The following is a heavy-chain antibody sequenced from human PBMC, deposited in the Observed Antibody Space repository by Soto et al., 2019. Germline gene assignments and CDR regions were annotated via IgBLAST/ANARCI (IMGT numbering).Heavy chain of an antibody. CDR2: ISSNGVGT. J-gene: IGHJ6*03. V-gene: IGHV3-64*01. D-gene: IGHD6-6*01. CDR3: ARRARTDFYAMDV. Sequence: EVQLAESGGGLAQPGGSLRLSCAASGFTLSGYAMYWVRQAPGKGLEYVSGISSNGVGTYYANSVQGRFTISRDNSKNTVYLQMGRLRPADMAVYYCARRARTDFYAMDVWGKGTTVTVSS. CDR1: GFTLSGYA.